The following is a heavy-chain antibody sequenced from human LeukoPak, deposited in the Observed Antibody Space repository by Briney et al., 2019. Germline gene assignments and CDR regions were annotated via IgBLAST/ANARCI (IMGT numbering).Heavy chain of an antibody. V-gene: IGHV4-59*01. CDR3: ARSLRDYYYYYMDV. J-gene: IGHJ6*03. CDR1: GGSISSYY. CDR2: IYYSGST. Sequence: ASETLSLTCTVSGGSISSYYWSWIRQPPGKGLEWIGYIYYSGSTNYNPSLKSRVTISVDTSKNQFSLKLSSVTAADTAVYYCARSLRDYYYYYMDVWGKGTTVTVSS. D-gene: IGHD4-17*01.